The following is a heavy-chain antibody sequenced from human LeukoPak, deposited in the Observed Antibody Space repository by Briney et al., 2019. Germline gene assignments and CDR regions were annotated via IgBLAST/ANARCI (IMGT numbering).Heavy chain of an antibody. V-gene: IGHV1-2*02. J-gene: IGHJ4*02. CDR2: VNPKNGDT. Sequence: ASVKVSCKASGYTFTGYYMHWVRQAPGQGLEWVGLVNPKNGDTKYAQKFQGRVTMTRDTSVSTVYMELSRLRSVDTAVYYCARDSRVTNGDYWGQGTLVTVSS. CDR1: GYTFTGYY. D-gene: IGHD3-10*01. CDR3: ARDSRVTNGDY.